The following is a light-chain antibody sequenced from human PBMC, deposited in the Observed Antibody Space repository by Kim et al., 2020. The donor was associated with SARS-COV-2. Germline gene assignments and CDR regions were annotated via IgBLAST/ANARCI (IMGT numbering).Light chain of an antibody. V-gene: IGKV1-9*01. CDR3: QQLNIYPIT. J-gene: IGKJ5*01. Sequence: ASVGDRVTITCRASRGISSYLAWYQQKPGKAPKLLIYAASTLQTEVPSRFSGSGSGTDFTLTISSLQPEDFATYYCQQLNIYPITFGQGTRLEIK. CDR2: AAS. CDR1: RGISSY.